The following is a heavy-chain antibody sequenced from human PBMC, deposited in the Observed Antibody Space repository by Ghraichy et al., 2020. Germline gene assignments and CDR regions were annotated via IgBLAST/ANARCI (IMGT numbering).Heavy chain of an antibody. V-gene: IGHV3-11*01. CDR2: ISSSGSTI. Sequence: GGSLRLSCAASGFTFSDCYMSWIRQAPGKGLEWVSYISSSGSTIFYADSVKGRFTISRDNAKNSLYLQMNSLRAEDTAVYYCARVRDNWNDVWDYWGQGTLVTVSS. J-gene: IGHJ4*02. CDR1: GFTFSDCY. CDR3: ARVRDNWNDVWDY. D-gene: IGHD1-1*01.